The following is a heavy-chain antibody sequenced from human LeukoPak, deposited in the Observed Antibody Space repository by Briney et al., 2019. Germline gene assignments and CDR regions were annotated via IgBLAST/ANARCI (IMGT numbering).Heavy chain of an antibody. CDR1: GFTFSSYA. V-gene: IGHV3-23*01. J-gene: IGHJ4*02. D-gene: IGHD6-19*01. CDR3: AKEHRSGWRRTYYFDY. Sequence: GGSLRLSCAAPGFTFSSYAMSWVRQAPGKGLEWVLAISGSGGSTYYADSVKGRFTISRDNSKNTLYLQMNSLRAEDTAVYYCAKEHRSGWRRTYYFDYWGQGTLVTVSS. CDR2: ISGSGGST.